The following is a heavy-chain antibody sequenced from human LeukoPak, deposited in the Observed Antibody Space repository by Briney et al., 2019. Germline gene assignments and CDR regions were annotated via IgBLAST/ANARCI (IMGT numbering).Heavy chain of an antibody. J-gene: IGHJ4*02. CDR2: INSDGSST. CDR1: GFTFSSYW. V-gene: IGHV3-74*01. CDR3: ARDYYDSSGYYSVDY. D-gene: IGHD3-22*01. Sequence: GGSLRLSCAACGFTFSSYWMHWVRQAPGKGLVWVSRINSDGSSTSYADSVKGRFTISRDNAKNTLYLQMNSLRAEDTAVYYCARDYYDSSGYYSVDYWGQGTLVTVSS.